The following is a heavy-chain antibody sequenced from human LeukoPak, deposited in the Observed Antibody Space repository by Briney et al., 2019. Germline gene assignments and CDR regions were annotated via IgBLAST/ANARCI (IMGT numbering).Heavy chain of an antibody. J-gene: IGHJ4*02. V-gene: IGHV3-9*01. CDR3: AKGGIVAGTHRGYFDY. D-gene: IGHD5-12*01. CDR2: ISWNSGSI. CDR1: GFTFDDYA. Sequence: GGSLRLSCAASGFTFDDYAMHWVRQAPGKGLEWVLGISWNSGSIGYADSVKGRFTISRDNAKNSLYLQMNSLRAEDTALYYCAKGGIVAGTHRGYFDYWGQGTLVTVSS.